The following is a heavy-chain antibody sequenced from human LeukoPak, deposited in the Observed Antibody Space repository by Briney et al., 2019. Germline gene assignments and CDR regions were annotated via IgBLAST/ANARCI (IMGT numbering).Heavy chain of an antibody. D-gene: IGHD3-22*01. CDR1: GGTFSSYA. J-gene: IGHJ4*02. CDR3: ARDSYYYDXXXYYXXXX. Sequence: SVKVSCKASGGTFSSYAISWVRQAPGQGLEWMGRIIPIFGTANYAQKFQGRVTITTDESTSTAYMELSSLRSEDTAVYYCARDSYYYDXXXYYXXXXXXQGXLVXXSS. CDR2: IIPIFGTA. V-gene: IGHV1-69*05.